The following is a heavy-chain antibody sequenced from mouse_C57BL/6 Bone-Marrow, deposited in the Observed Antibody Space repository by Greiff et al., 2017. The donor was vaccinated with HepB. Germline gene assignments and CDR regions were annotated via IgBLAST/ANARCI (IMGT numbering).Heavy chain of an antibody. J-gene: IGHJ2*01. CDR3: RGVVAEYYFDY. V-gene: IGHV1-81*01. CDR1: GYTFTSYG. D-gene: IGHD1-1*01. CDR2: IYPRSGNT. Sequence: QVQLQQPGAELARPGASVKLSCKASGYTFTSYGISWVKQRTGQGLEWIGEIYPRSGNTYYNEKFKGKATLTADKSSSTAYMELRSLTSEDSAVYFCRGVVAEYYFDYWGQGTTLTVSS.